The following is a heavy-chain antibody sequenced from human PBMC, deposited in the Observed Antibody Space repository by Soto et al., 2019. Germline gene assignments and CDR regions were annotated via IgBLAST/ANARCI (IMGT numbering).Heavy chain of an antibody. CDR3: ARDNPDAGRPGFDP. CDR1: GDSISSGSYY. CDR2: MYYSGST. J-gene: IGHJ5*02. Sequence: PSETLSLTCTVSGDSISSGSYYWNWIRQHPGKGLEWIGYMYYSGSTYYNPSLKSRITISRDTSKNQFSLRLSSVTAADTAMYYCARDNPDAGRPGFDPWGQGILVTVSS. V-gene: IGHV4-31*03.